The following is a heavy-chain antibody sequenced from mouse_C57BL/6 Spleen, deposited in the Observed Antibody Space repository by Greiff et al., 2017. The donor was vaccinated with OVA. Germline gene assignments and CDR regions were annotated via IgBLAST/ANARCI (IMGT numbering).Heavy chain of an antibody. CDR2: INPSTGGT. CDR1: GYSFTGYY. V-gene: IGHV1-42*01. J-gene: IGHJ1*03. CDR3: ARFDV. Sequence: VQLKQSGPELVKPGASVKISCKASGYSFTGYYMNWVKQSPEKSLEWIGEINPSTGGTTYNQKFKAKATLTVDKSSSTAYMQLKSLTSEDSAVYYCARFDVWGTGTTVTVSS.